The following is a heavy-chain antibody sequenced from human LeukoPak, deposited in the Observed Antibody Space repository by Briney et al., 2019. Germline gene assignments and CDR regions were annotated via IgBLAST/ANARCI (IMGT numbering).Heavy chain of an antibody. Sequence: PSETLSLTCTVSGGSISSSSYYWGWIRQPPGKGLEWIGSIYYSGSTYYNPSLKSRVTISVDTSKNQFSLKLSSVTAADTAVYYCARESQGQQLALDYWGQGTLVTVSS. V-gene: IGHV4-39*07. D-gene: IGHD6-13*01. J-gene: IGHJ4*02. CDR1: GGSISSSSYY. CDR3: ARESQGQQLALDY. CDR2: IYYSGST.